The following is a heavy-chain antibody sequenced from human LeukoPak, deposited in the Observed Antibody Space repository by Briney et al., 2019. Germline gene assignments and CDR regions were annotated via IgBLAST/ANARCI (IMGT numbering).Heavy chain of an antibody. J-gene: IGHJ5*02. CDR3: ARDPFRLPNWFDP. Sequence: EASVKVSCKASGYTFTGYYMHWVRQAPGQGLEWMGWINPNSGGTNYAQKFQGRVTMTRDTSISTAYMELSRLRSDDTAVYYCARDPFRLPNWFDPWGQGTLVTVSS. CDR1: GYTFTGYY. D-gene: IGHD5-12*01. CDR2: INPNSGGT. V-gene: IGHV1-2*02.